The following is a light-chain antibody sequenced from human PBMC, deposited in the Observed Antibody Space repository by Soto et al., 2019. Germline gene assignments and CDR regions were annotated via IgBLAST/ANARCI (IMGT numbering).Light chain of an antibody. CDR2: DVS. Sequence: QSALTQPASVSGSPGQSITISCTGTSSDVGGYNYVSWYQQHPGKVPKLMIYDVSNRPSGVSNRFSGSKSGNTASLTIPGLQAEDEADYYCSSYTSSSTLYVFGPGTKVTVL. CDR3: SSYTSSSTLYV. CDR1: SSDVGGYNY. V-gene: IGLV2-14*01. J-gene: IGLJ1*01.